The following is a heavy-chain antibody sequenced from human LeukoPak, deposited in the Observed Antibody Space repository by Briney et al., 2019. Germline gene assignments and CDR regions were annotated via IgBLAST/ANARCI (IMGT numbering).Heavy chain of an antibody. J-gene: IGHJ4*02. CDR2: INHSGST. CDR1: GGSFSGYY. CDR3: ARVRGVIISIFDY. Sequence: SETLSLTCAVYGGSFSGYYWSWIRHPPGKGLEWSGEINHSGSTNYNPSLKSRVSISADTSKNHFSLKLSSVTAADTAVYYCARVRGVIISIFDYWGQGTLVTVSS. D-gene: IGHD3-10*01. V-gene: IGHV4-34*01.